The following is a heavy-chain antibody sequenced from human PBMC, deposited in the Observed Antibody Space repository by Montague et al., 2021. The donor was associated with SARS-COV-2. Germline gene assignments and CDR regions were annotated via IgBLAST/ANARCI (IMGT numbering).Heavy chain of an antibody. Sequence: SLRLSCAASGFTVSSTYMSWVRQAPGKGLEWISVIYSSGDTYHADSVKDRFTISRDNSKNTVYLLMHILRAEDTAVYYCASGMFDTWGQGTLVTVSS. CDR2: IYSSGDT. V-gene: IGHV3-66*01. CDR1: GFTVSSTY. J-gene: IGHJ5*02. CDR3: ASGMFDT.